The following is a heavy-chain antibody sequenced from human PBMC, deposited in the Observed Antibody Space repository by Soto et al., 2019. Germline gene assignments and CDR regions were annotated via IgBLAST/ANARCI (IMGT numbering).Heavy chain of an antibody. CDR2: VWYDGSNK. CDR3: ARPLEQWQLGFGMDV. Sequence: GGSLRLSCAASGFTLSTYGMHWVRQAPGKGLEWVAVVWYDGSNKYYADSVKGRFTVSGDNSKNTLYLQMNSLRAEDTAVYYCARPLEQWQLGFGMDVWGQGSPVTVSS. D-gene: IGHD6-19*01. CDR1: GFTLSTYG. V-gene: IGHV3-33*01. J-gene: IGHJ6*01.